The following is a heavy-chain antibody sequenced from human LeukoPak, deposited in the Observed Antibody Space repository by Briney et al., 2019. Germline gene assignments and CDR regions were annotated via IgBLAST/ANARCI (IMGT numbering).Heavy chain of an antibody. CDR1: GFTFSSYG. D-gene: IGHD1-26*01. CDR2: IRYDGSNK. Sequence: PGGSLRLSCAASGFTFSSYGMHWVRQAPGKGLEWVAFIRYDGSNKYYADSVKGRFTISRDNSKNTLYLQMNSLRAEDTAVYYCAKGPSDIWELRNFDYWGQGTLVTVSS. CDR3: AKGPSDIWELRNFDY. V-gene: IGHV3-30*02. J-gene: IGHJ4*02.